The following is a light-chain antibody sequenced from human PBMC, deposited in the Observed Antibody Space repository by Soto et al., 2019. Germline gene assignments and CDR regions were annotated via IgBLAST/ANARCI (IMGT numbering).Light chain of an antibody. V-gene: IGKV1-5*01. CDR1: RNIDRW. CDR2: DTS. Sequence: DIGMTQSPSTLSASLGDRVTITCRARRNIDRWLAWYQQKPGKAPRLLIYDTSILETAFPSRFSGGGSGTEFTLPISSLQPDENATYYCQHCETYCAFGQGTKVEVE. J-gene: IGKJ1*01. CDR3: QHCETYCA.